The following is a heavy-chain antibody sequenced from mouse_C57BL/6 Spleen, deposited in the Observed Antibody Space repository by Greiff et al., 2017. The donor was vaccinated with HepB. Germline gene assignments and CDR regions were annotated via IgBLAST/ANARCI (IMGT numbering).Heavy chain of an antibody. J-gene: IGHJ2*01. V-gene: IGHV1-59*01. CDR1: GYTFTSYW. Sequence: QVQLQQPGAELVRPGTSVKLSCKASGYTFTSYWMHWVKQRPGQGLEWIGVIDPSDSYTNYNQKFKGKATLTVDTSSSTAYMQLSSLTSEDSAVYYCARGDGNYVFDYWGQGTTLTVSS. CDR2: IDPSDSYT. D-gene: IGHD2-1*01. CDR3: ARGDGNYVFDY.